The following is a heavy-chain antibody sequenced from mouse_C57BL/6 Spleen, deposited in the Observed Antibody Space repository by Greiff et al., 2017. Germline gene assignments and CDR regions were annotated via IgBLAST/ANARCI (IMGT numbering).Heavy chain of an antibody. V-gene: IGHV1-64*01. CDR1: GYTFTSYW. Sequence: QVQLQQPGAELVKPGASVKLSCKASGYTFTSYWMHWVKQRPGQGLEWIGMIHPNSGSTNYNEKFKSKATLTVDKSSSTAYMQRSSLTSEDSAVYYCAATVVSHFDYWGQGTTLTVSS. J-gene: IGHJ2*01. D-gene: IGHD1-1*01. CDR3: AATVVSHFDY. CDR2: IHPNSGST.